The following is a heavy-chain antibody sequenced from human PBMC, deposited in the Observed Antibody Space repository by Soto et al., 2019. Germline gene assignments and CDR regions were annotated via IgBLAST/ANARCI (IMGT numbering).Heavy chain of an antibody. D-gene: IGHD2-8*01. CDR1: GFTFSRHA. CDR2: IWYHGIDK. Sequence: QVQLVESGGGVVQPERSLRLSCAASGFTFSRHAMHWVRQAPGRGLEWVAVIWYHGIDKYYADSVKGRFTISRDNSKKKVYLQMNRQRGEYTAVYYCATGFIGLCTDGNGPRDFLGQGTLVTASS. V-gene: IGHV3-33*01. CDR3: ATGFIGLCTDGNGPRDF. J-gene: IGHJ4*02.